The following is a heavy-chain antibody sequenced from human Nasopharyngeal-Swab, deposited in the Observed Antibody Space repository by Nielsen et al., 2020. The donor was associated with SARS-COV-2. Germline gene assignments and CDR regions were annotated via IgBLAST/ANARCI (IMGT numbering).Heavy chain of an antibody. D-gene: IGHD3-22*01. CDR3: AREASGSYLDY. J-gene: IGHJ4*02. CDR2: ISAYNGNT. Sequence: ASVKVSCKASGYTFTSYGISWVRQAPGQGLEWMGWISAYNGNTNYAQKLQGRVTMTTDTSTSTAYMELSRLRSEDTAVYYCAREASGSYLDYWGQGTLVTVSS. CDR1: GYTFTSYG. V-gene: IGHV1-18*01.